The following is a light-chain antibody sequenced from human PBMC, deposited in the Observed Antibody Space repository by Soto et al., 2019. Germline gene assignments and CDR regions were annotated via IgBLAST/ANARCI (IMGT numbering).Light chain of an antibody. CDR2: GDT. CDR1: NANIGADYA. J-gene: IGLJ1*01. V-gene: IGLV1-40*01. Sequence: QSALTQPPSAYGASGQRVTSSYTGSNANIGADYAVQWYQHLPGTAPKLLLTGDTSRPSGVPGRFSGSKSGASASLAITDLQAEDEADYYCQSYDSRLSGSVFRTGTKVTVL. CDR3: QSYDSRLSGSV.